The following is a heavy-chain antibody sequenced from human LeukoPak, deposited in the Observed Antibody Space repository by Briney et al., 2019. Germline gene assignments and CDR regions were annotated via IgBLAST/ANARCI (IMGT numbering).Heavy chain of an antibody. Sequence: ASVKVSCKASGYTFTGCYMHWVRQAPGQGLEWMGWINPNSGGTNYAQKFQGRVTMTRDTSISTAYMELSSLRSDDTAVYYCARDVEDTAMVPTLAYWGQGTLVTVSS. J-gene: IGHJ4*02. D-gene: IGHD5-18*01. CDR1: GYTFTGCY. CDR2: INPNSGGT. CDR3: ARDVEDTAMVPTLAY. V-gene: IGHV1-2*02.